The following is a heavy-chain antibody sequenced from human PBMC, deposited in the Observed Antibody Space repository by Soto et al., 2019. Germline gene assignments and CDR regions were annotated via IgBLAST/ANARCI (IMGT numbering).Heavy chain of an antibody. CDR1: GFTFSSYA. V-gene: IGHV3-23*01. CDR2: ISGSGGST. CDR3: AKIEYSSSWYYYGMDV. D-gene: IGHD6-13*01. J-gene: IGHJ6*02. Sequence: PGGSLRLSCAASGFTFSSYAMSWVRQARGKGLEWVSAISGSGGSTYYADSVKGRFTISRDNSKNTLYVQMNSLRAEDTAVYYCAKIEYSSSWYYYGMDVWGQGTTVTVSS.